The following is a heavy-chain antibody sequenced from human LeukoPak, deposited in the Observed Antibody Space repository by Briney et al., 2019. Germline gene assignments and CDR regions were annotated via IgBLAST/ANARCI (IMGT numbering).Heavy chain of an antibody. CDR3: ASEVEDSSGYQTDAFDI. D-gene: IGHD3-22*01. V-gene: IGHV4-34*01. J-gene: IGHJ3*02. Sequence: SETLSLTCAVYGGSFSGYYWSWIRQPPGKGLEWIGEINHSGSTNYNPSLKSRVTISVDTSKNQFSLKLSFVTAADTAVYYCASEVEDSSGYQTDAFDIWGQGTMVTVSS. CDR1: GGSFSGYY. CDR2: INHSGST.